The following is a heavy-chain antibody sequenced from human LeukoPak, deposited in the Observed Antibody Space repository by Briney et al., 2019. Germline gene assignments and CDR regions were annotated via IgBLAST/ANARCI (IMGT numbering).Heavy chain of an antibody. CDR3: ARELLNYNPAGY. Sequence: SETLSLTCTVSDGAIAGYSWSWIRQPPGKGLEWIGYICYSGDTNYNPSLQSRVTVSVDTSKNQFSLKLTSVTAADTAVYYCARELLNYNPAGYWGQGTLVTVSS. V-gene: IGHV4-59*01. D-gene: IGHD3-10*01. CDR2: ICYSGDT. J-gene: IGHJ4*02. CDR1: DGAIAGYS.